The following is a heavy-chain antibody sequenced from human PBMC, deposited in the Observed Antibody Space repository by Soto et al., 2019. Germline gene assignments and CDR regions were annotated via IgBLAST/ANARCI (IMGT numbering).Heavy chain of an antibody. CDR3: ARGDESPQWQYNYYGMDV. Sequence: ASVKVSCKASGYTFTSYAMHWVRQAPGQRLEWMGWINAGNGNTKYSQKFQGRVTITRDTSASTAYMELSSLRSEDTAVYYCARGDESPQWQYNYYGMDVCGQGTTVIVSS. CDR2: INAGNGNT. CDR1: GYTFTSYA. J-gene: IGHJ6*02. D-gene: IGHD6-19*01. V-gene: IGHV1-3*01.